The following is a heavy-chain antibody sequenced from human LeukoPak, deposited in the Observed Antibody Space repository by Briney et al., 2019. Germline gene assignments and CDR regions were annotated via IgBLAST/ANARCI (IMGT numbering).Heavy chain of an antibody. CDR2: IYSGGST. CDR3: ARVGGYSSGWYNFDY. J-gene: IGHJ4*02. Sequence: GGSLRLSCAASGFTVSSNYMSWVRQAPGKGLEWVSVIYSGGSTYYADSVKGRFTISRDNSKNTLYLQMNSLRAEDTAVYYCARVGGYSSGWYNFDYWGQGTLVTVSS. CDR1: GFTVSSNY. V-gene: IGHV3-66*01. D-gene: IGHD6-19*01.